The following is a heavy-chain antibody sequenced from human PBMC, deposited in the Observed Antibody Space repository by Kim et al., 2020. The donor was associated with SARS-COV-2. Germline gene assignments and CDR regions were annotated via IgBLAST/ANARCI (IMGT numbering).Heavy chain of an antibody. CDR3: ATRYFYDSSGYYYNYFYGMDV. J-gene: IGHJ6*02. D-gene: IGHD3-22*01. Sequence: GGSLRLSCAASGFTFSSYVMHWVRQTPGKGLEWVAVISYDGRITYYADSVKGRFTISRDNSENTLYLQMTSLRAEDTAVYYCATRYFYDSSGYYYNYFYGMDVWGRWTTVTVSS. CDR1: GFTFSSYV. CDR2: ISYDGRIT. V-gene: IGHV3-30*04.